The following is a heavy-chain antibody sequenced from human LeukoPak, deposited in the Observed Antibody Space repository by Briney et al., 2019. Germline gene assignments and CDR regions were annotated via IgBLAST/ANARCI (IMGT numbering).Heavy chain of an antibody. CDR2: MNPDSGNT. CDR1: GYTFTDCD. J-gene: IGHJ4*02. Sequence: GASVKVSCKASGYTFTDCDINWVRQAPGQGLEWMGWMNPDSGNTGYAQKFEGRVTMTRDTSISTAYMELNYLRSDDTAVYYCARNSDYWSGYLPFWGQGALVTVPS. V-gene: IGHV1-8*01. D-gene: IGHD3-3*01. CDR3: ARNSDYWSGYLPF.